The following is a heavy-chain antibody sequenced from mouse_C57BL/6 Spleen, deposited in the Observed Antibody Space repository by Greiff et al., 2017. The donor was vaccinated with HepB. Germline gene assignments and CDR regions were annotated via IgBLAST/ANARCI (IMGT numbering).Heavy chain of an antibody. J-gene: IGHJ3*01. CDR1: GFSFNTYA. CDR2: IRSKSNNYAT. CDR3: VRPSYYGGFAY. V-gene: IGHV10-1*01. Sequence: DVQLQESGGGLVQPKGSLKLSCAASGFSFNTYAMNWVRQAPGKGLEWVARIRSKSNNYATYYADSVKDRFTISRDDSESMLYLQMNNLKPEDTAMYYCVRPSYYGGFAYWGQGTLVTVSA. D-gene: IGHD1-1*01.